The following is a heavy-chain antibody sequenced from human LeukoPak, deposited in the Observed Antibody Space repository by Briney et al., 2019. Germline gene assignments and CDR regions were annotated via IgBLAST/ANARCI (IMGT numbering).Heavy chain of an antibody. J-gene: IGHJ6*04. D-gene: IGHD2-15*01. V-gene: IGHV1-69*06. Sequence: SVEVSCKASGGTFSSYAISWVRQAPGQGLEWMGGIIPIFGTANYAQKFQGRVTITADKSTSTAYMELSSLRSEDTAVYYCARGRAYCSGGSCYSGKYYYGMDVWGKGTTVTVSS. CDR2: IIPIFGTA. CDR3: ARGRAYCSGGSCYSGKYYYGMDV. CDR1: GGTFSSYA.